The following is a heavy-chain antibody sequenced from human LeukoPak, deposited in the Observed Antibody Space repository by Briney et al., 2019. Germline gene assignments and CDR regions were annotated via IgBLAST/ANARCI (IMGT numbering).Heavy chain of an antibody. CDR1: GFTFSSYA. CDR3: AKFSPPYYYDNSGYSFDY. Sequence: GGSLRLSCAASGFTFSSYAMSWVRQAPGKGLEWVSVISGSGGSTYYAGSVKGRFTISRDNSKNTLYLQMNSLRAEDTAVYSCAKFSPPYYYDNSGYSFDYWGQGTLVTVSS. J-gene: IGHJ4*02. V-gene: IGHV3-23*01. CDR2: ISGSGGST. D-gene: IGHD3-22*01.